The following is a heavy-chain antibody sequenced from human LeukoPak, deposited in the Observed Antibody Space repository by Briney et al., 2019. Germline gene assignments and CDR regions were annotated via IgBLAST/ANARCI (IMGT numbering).Heavy chain of an antibody. Sequence: ASVKVSCKASGYTFTGYYMHWVRQAPGQGLEWMGWINPDSGDTNYAQKFQGRVTMTRDTSISTAYMDLSRLTSDDTAVYYCARDGAGSGEDYWGQGTLVTVSS. CDR1: GYTFTGYY. V-gene: IGHV1-2*02. CDR3: ARDGAGSGEDY. D-gene: IGHD6-19*01. J-gene: IGHJ4*02. CDR2: INPDSGDT.